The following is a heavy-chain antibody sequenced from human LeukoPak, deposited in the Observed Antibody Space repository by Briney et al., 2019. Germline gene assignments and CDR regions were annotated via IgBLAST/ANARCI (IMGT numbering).Heavy chain of an antibody. J-gene: IGHJ4*02. CDR3: ARPWPVAGTNILSY. Sequence: PGRSLRLSCAASGFTFSSYAMHWVRQAPGKGLEWVAVISYDGSNKYYADSVKGRFTISRDNSKNTLYLQMNSLRAEDTAVYYCARPWPVAGTNILSYWGQGTLVTVSS. CDR2: ISYDGSNK. V-gene: IGHV3-30-3*01. CDR1: GFTFSSYA. D-gene: IGHD6-19*01.